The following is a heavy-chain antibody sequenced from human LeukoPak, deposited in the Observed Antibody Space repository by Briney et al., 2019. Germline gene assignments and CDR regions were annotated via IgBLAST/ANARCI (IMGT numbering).Heavy chain of an antibody. Sequence: GGSLRLSCAASGFTFSSYGMHWVRQAPGKGLEWVAVISYDGSNKYYADSVKGRFTISRDNSKNTLYLQMSSLRAEDTAVYYCAKDISRWLQSCFDYWGQGTLVTVSS. J-gene: IGHJ4*02. CDR3: AKDISRWLQSCFDY. V-gene: IGHV3-30*18. CDR2: ISYDGSNK. D-gene: IGHD5-24*01. CDR1: GFTFSSYG.